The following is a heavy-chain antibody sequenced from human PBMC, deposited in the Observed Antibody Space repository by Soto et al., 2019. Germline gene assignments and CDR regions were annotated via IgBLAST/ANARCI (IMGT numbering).Heavy chain of an antibody. CDR3: ARDVRIAVAAHAFDI. CDR2: LWYDGSNK. Sequence: QVQLVESGGGVVQPGRSLRLSCAASGFTFSSYGMHWVRQAPGKGLEWVAVLWYDGSNKYYADSVKGRFTISRDNSKNTLYLQMNSLRAEDTAVYYCARDVRIAVAAHAFDIWGQGTMVTVSS. V-gene: IGHV3-33*01. CDR1: GFTFSSYG. D-gene: IGHD6-19*01. J-gene: IGHJ3*02.